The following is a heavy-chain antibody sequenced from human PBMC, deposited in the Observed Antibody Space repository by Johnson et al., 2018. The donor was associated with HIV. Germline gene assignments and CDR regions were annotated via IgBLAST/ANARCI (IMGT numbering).Heavy chain of an antibody. Sequence: VQLVESGGGLVQPGGSLRLSCAASGFTVSSNYMSWVRQAPGKGLERVSVIYSGGNTSYTDSVKGRFTLSRDNSANTLYLQMNSLRDEDTAVYYCARAPHDAFDVWGQGTMVTVSS. CDR3: ARAPHDAFDV. J-gene: IGHJ3*01. CDR1: GFTVSSNY. V-gene: IGHV3-66*01. CDR2: IYSGGNT.